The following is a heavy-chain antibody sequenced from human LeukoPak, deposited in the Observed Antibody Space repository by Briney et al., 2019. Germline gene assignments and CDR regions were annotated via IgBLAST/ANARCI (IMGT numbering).Heavy chain of an antibody. CDR1: GFTFSGYA. CDR2: ISYDGSNK. J-gene: IGHJ4*02. CDR3: ASGILEWLSTDY. Sequence: GGSLRLSCAASGFTFSGYAMHWVRQAPGKGLEWVAVISYDGSNKYYADSVKGRFTISRDNSKNTLYLQMNSLRAEDTAVYYCASGILEWLSTDYWGQGTLVTVSS. D-gene: IGHD3-3*01. V-gene: IGHV3-30-3*01.